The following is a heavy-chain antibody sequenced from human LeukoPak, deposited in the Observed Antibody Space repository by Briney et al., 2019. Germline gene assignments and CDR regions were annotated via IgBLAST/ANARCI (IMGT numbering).Heavy chain of an antibody. CDR2: ISAYNGNT. CDR3: AKHSGSYRGGRYFDY. CDR1: GYTFTSYG. V-gene: IGHV1-18*01. J-gene: IGHJ4*02. D-gene: IGHD1-26*01. Sequence: GASVKVSCKASGYTFTSYGISWVRQAPGQGLEWMGWISAYNGNTNYAQKLQGRVTMTTDTSTSTAFMELRSLRSDDTAVYYCAKHSGSYRGGRYFDYWGQGTLVTVSS.